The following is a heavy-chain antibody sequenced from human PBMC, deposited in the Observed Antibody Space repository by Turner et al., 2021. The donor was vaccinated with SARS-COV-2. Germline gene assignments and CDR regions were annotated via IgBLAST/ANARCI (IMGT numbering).Heavy chain of an antibody. CDR1: GFTFDDYA. CDR3: AKDRWYNWNYFDY. V-gene: IGHV3-9*01. Sequence: EVQLVESGVGLVKTSRSLRLSCAASGFTFDDYAMHWVRQAPGKGLEWVSGISWNSGSIGYADSVKGRFTISRDNAKNSLYLQMNSLRAEDTALYYCAKDRWYNWNYFDYWGQGTLVTVSS. J-gene: IGHJ4*02. CDR2: ISWNSGSI. D-gene: IGHD1-20*01.